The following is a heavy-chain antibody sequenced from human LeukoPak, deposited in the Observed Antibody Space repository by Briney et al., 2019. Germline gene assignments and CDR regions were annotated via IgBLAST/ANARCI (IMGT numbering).Heavy chain of an antibody. CDR2: ISGSGGTT. CDR1: GFIFSRYG. CDR3: AKDDRWLQFCC. Sequence: GGSLRLSCAASGFIFSRYGMSWVRQAPGKGLEWVSAISGSGGTTYYADSVRGRFTISRDNSRNTLYLQMNSLRAEDTAVYYCAKDDRWLQFCCWGQGTLVTVSA. J-gene: IGHJ4*02. V-gene: IGHV3-23*01. D-gene: IGHD5-24*01.